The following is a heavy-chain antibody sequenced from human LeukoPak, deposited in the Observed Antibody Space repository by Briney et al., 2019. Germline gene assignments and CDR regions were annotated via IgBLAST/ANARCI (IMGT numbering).Heavy chain of an antibody. D-gene: IGHD2-2*01. CDR2: IYSGGST. CDR1: GFTVSSNY. V-gene: IGHV3-53*05. Sequence: GGSLRLSCAASGFTVSSNYMSWVRQAPGKGLEWVSVIYSGGSTYYADSVKGRFTISRGNSKNTLYLQMNSLRAEDTAVYYCGGCSSTSCYFLDYWGQGTLVTVSS. CDR3: GGCSSTSCYFLDY. J-gene: IGHJ4*02.